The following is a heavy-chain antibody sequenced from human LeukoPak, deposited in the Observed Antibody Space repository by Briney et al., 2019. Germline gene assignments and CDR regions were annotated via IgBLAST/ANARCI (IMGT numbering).Heavy chain of an antibody. J-gene: IGHJ4*02. CDR3: ARVAKERVGGVYYFDY. V-gene: IGHV3-13*01. D-gene: IGHD1-1*01. Sequence: PGGSLRLSCAASVFTFSDYDMHWVRQATGKGLECGSAIGTAGDTYYTGSVKGRFTISRENAKNSLYLQMNSLRAGDTAVYYCARVAKERVGGVYYFDYWGQGTLVTVSS. CDR1: VFTFSDYD. CDR2: IGTAGDT.